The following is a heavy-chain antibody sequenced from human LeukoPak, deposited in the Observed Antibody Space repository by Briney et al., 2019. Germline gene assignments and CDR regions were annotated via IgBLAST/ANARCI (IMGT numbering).Heavy chain of an antibody. V-gene: IGHV1-58*01. J-gene: IGHJ4*02. CDR1: GYTFTSSA. CDR2: IVVGSGNT. D-gene: IGHD3-22*01. CDR3: ARVVGTYYYDSSGYLDY. Sequence: SVKVSCKASGYTFTSSAVQWVRQARGQRLEWIGWIVVGSGNTNYAQKFQERVTITRDMSTSTAYMELSSLRSEDTAVYYCARVVGTYYYDSSGYLDYWGQGTQVTVSS.